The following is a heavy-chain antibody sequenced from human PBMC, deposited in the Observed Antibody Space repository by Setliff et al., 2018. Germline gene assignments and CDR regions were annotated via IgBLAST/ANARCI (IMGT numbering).Heavy chain of an antibody. CDR3: ARLLNGYNSYDYYYMDV. CDR1: GYSFSNYR. D-gene: IGHD5-12*01. V-gene: IGHV5-51*01. J-gene: IGHJ6*03. Sequence: PGESLKISCKGSGYSFSNYRIGWVRQMPGKGLEWMGIVYPGDSDTRYSPSFEGQVTISADKSISTAYLQWSSLKASDSAMYYCARLLNGYNSYDYYYMDVWGKGTTVTVSS. CDR2: VYPGDSDT.